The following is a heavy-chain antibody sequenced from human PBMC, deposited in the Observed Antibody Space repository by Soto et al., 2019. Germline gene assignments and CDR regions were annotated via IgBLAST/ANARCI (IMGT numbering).Heavy chain of an antibody. CDR1: GGSISSNRHY. CDR2: ISYSGST. D-gene: IGHD3-3*01. CDR3: ARASYDFWSGYSTPDGMDV. Sequence: PSETLTLTCIVSGGSISSNRHYWGWIRQPPGKGLEWIGIISYSGSTYYNPSLKSRVTISVDKSKNQFSLKLSSVTAADTAVYYCARASYDFWSGYSTPDGMDVWGQGTTVTVSS. J-gene: IGHJ6*02. V-gene: IGHV4-39*07.